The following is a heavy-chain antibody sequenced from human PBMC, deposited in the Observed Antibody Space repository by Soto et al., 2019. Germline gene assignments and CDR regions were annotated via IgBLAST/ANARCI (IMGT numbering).Heavy chain of an antibody. D-gene: IGHD3-9*01. V-gene: IGHV4-59*08. CDR1: GGSISNFY. CDR2: VYYTGST. CDR3: ARTVLGPDLLADSFVDYYYYMDV. J-gene: IGHJ6*03. Sequence: ASKTLSLTCTVSGGSISNFYWSWIRQPPGKELEWIGYVYYTGSTSYNPSLKRRVTFSADSSRGQFSLRLNSVTAADTAVYYCARTVLGPDLLADSFVDYYYYMDVWGQGTTVTVSS.